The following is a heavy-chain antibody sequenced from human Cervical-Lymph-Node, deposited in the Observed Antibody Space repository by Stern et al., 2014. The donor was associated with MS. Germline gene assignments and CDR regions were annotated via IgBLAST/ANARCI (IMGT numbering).Heavy chain of an antibody. CDR1: GGSISSGSYY. Sequence: QVQLQESGPGLVKPSQTLSLTCTVSGGSISSGSYYWSWIRQPAGKGLEWIGRIYTSGSTNYNPSLKSRVTLSADTSKNQFPRRLSSVTAADTAVYYCAREYWGMHPYYFDYWGQGTLVTVSS. V-gene: IGHV4-61*02. CDR2: IYTSGST. CDR3: AREYWGMHPYYFDY. D-gene: IGHD3-16*01. J-gene: IGHJ4*02.